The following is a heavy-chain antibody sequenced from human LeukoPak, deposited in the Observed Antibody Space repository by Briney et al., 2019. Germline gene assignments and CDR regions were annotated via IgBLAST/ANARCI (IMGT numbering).Heavy chain of an antibody. J-gene: IGHJ6*03. Sequence: PSETLSLTCDVSGGSITPYYWTWIRQTPGKGLEWIGFIQGGGSAYYNPSLKSRVTRSVDTSKNQFSLKLSSVTAADTAVYYCARGRGAGTIFGVVTLSQSRYYYYMDVWGKGTTVTVSS. D-gene: IGHD3-3*01. CDR2: IQGGGSA. V-gene: IGHV4-59*01. CDR3: ARGRGAGTIFGVVTLSQSRYYYYMDV. CDR1: GGSITPYY.